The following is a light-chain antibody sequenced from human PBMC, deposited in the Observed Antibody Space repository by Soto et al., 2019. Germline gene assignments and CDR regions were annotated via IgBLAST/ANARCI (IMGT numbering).Light chain of an antibody. V-gene: IGKV3-20*01. CDR1: QSVSSSY. J-gene: IGKJ1*01. CDR2: GAS. Sequence: ESVLTQSPGTLSLSPGERATLSCSASQSVSSSYLAWYQQKPGQAPRLLIYGASSRATGIPDRFSGSGSGTEFTLTISSLQSEDFAVYYCQQYNSWPWTFGQGTKVDI. CDR3: QQYNSWPWT.